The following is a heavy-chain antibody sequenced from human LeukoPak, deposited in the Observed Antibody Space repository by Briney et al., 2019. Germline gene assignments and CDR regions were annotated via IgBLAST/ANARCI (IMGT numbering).Heavy chain of an antibody. D-gene: IGHD1-14*01. CDR2: ASFDGSNK. V-gene: IGHV3-30*18. CDR1: GFTFSSYG. Sequence: GRSLRLSRAASGFTFSSYGMHWVRQAPGKGLEWVAVASFDGSNKYYADSVKGRFTISRDNSKNTLYLQMNSLRADDTAVYYCAKAGKKRAEPGDFDYWGQGTLVTVSS. CDR3: AKAGKKRAEPGDFDY. J-gene: IGHJ4*02.